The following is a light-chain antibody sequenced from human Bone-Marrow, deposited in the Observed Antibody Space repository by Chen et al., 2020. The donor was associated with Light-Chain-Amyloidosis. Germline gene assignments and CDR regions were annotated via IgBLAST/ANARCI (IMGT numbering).Light chain of an antibody. J-gene: IGLJ3*02. Sequence: QSALTQPASVSGSPGQSITISCTGTSSDIGDYNYVSWYQQHPGKAPKLMIYDVSNRPSGVSYRFSGSKSGVTASLTSSGLQAEDEADYFCSSYTSSSTRVFGGGTKLTVL. CDR1: SSDIGDYNY. CDR3: SSYTSSSTRV. V-gene: IGLV2-14*01. CDR2: DVS.